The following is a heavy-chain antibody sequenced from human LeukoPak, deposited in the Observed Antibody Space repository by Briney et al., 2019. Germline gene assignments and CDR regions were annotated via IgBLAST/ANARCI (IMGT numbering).Heavy chain of an antibody. CDR1: GFTFTRSA. CDR2: IQYDGDNK. V-gene: IGHV3-30*02. CDR3: AKRWDSTWSYFDL. J-gene: IGHJ4*02. D-gene: IGHD1-26*01. Sequence: GGSLRLSCVTSGFTFTRSAMHWVRQAPGKGLEWVAFIQYDGDNKYYADSVKGRFTISRDDSQNTLYLQMNSLTVEDTAVYYCAKRWDSTWSYFDLWGQGTLVTVSS.